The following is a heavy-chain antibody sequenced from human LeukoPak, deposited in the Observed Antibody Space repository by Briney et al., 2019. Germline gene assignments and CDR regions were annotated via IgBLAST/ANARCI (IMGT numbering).Heavy chain of an antibody. V-gene: IGHV1-3*01. CDR2: INAGNGNT. Sequence: ASVKVSCKASGYTFTSYAMHWVRQAPGQRLEWMGWINAGNGNTKYSQKFQGRVTITRNTSISTAYMELSSLRSEDTAVYYCARGGANWDNYYMDVWGKGTTVTVSS. D-gene: IGHD7-27*01. J-gene: IGHJ6*03. CDR1: GYTFTSYA. CDR3: ARGGANWDNYYMDV.